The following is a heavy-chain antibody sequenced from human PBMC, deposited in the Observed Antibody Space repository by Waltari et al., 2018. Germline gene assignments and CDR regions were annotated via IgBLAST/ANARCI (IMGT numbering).Heavy chain of an antibody. CDR1: GYTLPEFS. D-gene: IGHD3-16*01. Sequence: QVQLVQSGAEVKKPGASVKVSCKVSGYTLPEFSMPWVRQAPGKGLEWMGGFDPEDGETIYAQKFQGRVTRTEDTSTDTAYMELSSLRSEDTAVYYCARTSLTLGLKDYYYYYMDVWGKGTTVTVSS. CDR2: FDPEDGET. CDR3: ARTSLTLGLKDYYYYYMDV. J-gene: IGHJ6*03. V-gene: IGHV1-24*01.